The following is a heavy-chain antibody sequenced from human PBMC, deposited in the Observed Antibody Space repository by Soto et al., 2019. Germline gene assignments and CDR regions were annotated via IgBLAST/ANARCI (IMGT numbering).Heavy chain of an antibody. CDR1: GFTFSSYG. CDR3: AKGYDFWSGYYYYYYGMDV. CDR2: ISYDGSNK. V-gene: IGHV3-30*18. Sequence: GSLRLSCAASGFTFSSYGMHWVRQAPGKGLEWVAVISYDGSNKYYADSVKGRFNISRDNSKNTLYLQMNSLRAEDTAVYYCAKGYDFWSGYYYYYYGMDVWGQGTTVTVS. J-gene: IGHJ6*02. D-gene: IGHD3-3*01.